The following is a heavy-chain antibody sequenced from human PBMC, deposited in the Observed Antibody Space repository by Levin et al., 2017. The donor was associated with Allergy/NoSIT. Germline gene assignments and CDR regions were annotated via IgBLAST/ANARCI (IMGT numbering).Heavy chain of an antibody. J-gene: IGHJ4*02. V-gene: IGHV1-46*01. CDR3: ARDGTYYDILTDPPRPFGDFDY. CDR1: GYTFTSYY. D-gene: IGHD3-9*01. CDR2: INPSGGST. Sequence: VASVKVSCKASGYTFTSYYMHWVRQAPGQGLEWMGIINPSGGSTSYAQKFQGRVTMTRDTSTSTVYMELSSLRSEDTAVYYCARDGTYYDILTDPPRPFGDFDYWGQGTLVTVSS.